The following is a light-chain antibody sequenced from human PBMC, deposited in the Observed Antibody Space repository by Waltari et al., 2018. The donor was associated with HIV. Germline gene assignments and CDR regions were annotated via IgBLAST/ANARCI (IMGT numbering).Light chain of an antibody. CDR1: SGAVGGHNY. CDR2: DVG. V-gene: IGLV2-11*01. CDR3: CAFAANYTWV. J-gene: IGLJ3*02. Sequence: QSALTQPRSVSGSPGQSVTISCTGTSGAVGGHNYVPWYQQHPGKVPKIIIYDVGKRPSGVPDRFSGSKAGNTASLTISGLQADDEADYYCCAFAANYTWVFGGGTSLAVL.